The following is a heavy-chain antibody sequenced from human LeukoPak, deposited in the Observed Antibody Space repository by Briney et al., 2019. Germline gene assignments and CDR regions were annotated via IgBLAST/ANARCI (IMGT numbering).Heavy chain of an antibody. V-gene: IGHV4-31*11. CDR2: IYYSGST. D-gene: IGHD5-18*01. J-gene: IGHJ4*02. CDR3: ARGTVIFDY. CDR1: GGSFSGYY. Sequence: SETLSLTCAVYGGSFSGYYWSWIRQHPGKGLEWIGYIYYSGSTYYNPSLKSRVTISVDTSKNQFSLKLSSVTAADTAVYYCARGTVIFDYWGQGTLVTVSS.